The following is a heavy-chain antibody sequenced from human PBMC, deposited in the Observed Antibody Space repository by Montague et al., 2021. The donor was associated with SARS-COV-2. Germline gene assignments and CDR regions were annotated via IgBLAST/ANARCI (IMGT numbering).Heavy chain of an antibody. J-gene: IGHJ4*02. D-gene: IGHD6-13*01. V-gene: IGHV2-70*11. CDR3: AREIAAAPDY. CDR2: IDWDDDK. CDR1: GFSLSTSGMC. Sequence: PALVKPTQTLTLTCTFSGFSLSTSGMCVSWIRQPPGKALEWLARIDWDDDKYYSTSLKTRLTISKDTSKNQVVFTMTNMDPVDTATCYCAREIAAAPDYWGQGTLVTVSS.